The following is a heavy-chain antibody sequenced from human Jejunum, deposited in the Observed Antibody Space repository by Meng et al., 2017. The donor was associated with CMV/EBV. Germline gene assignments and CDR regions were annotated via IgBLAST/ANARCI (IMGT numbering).Heavy chain of an antibody. D-gene: IGHD5-24*01. CDR1: GGSMSSGDYI. CDR2: IYASGST. V-gene: IGHV4-61*02. J-gene: IGHJ4*02. CDR3: ARGRLQSEYFDY. Sequence: ELCPSVLSPSKAPSLPCTVSGGSMSSGDYIWTWIRQPAGKGLEWIGRIYASGSTSYNPSIESRLTISVDTSKNKFSLKMSSVTAADTAVYYCARGRLQSEYFDYWGQGTLVTVSS.